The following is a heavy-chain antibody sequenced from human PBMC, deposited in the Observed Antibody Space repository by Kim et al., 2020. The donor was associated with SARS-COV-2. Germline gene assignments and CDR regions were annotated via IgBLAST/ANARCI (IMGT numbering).Heavy chain of an antibody. CDR2: ISSSSSYI. CDR3: ARVPGTLSYYYYGMDV. J-gene: IGHJ6*02. CDR1: GFTFSSYS. Sequence: GGSLRLSCAASGFTFSSYSMNWVRQAPGKGLEWVSSISSSSSYIYYADSVKGRFTISRDNAKNSLYLQMNSLRAEDTAVYYCARVPGTLSYYYYGMDVWGQGTTVTVSS. V-gene: IGHV3-21*04. D-gene: IGHD6-13*01.